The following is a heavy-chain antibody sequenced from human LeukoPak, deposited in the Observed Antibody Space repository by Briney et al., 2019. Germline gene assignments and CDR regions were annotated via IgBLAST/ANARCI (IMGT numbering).Heavy chain of an antibody. CDR1: GYTFTGYY. D-gene: IGHD3-10*01. J-gene: IGHJ3*02. CDR3: ARGILLWFGDPADAFDI. V-gene: IGHV1-2*02. Sequence: ASVKVSCKASGYTFTGYYMHWVRQAPGQGLEWMGWINPNSGGTNYAQKFQGRVTMTRDTSISTAYMELSRLRSDDTAVYYCARGILLWFGDPADAFDIWGQGTMVTVSS. CDR2: INPNSGGT.